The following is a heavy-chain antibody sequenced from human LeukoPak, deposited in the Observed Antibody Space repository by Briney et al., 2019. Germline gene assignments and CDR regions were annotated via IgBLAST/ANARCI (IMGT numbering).Heavy chain of an antibody. CDR1: GFTFSSYD. V-gene: IGHV3-13*01. CDR2: ISTAGDT. CDR3: ARGLPGGLDP. J-gene: IGHJ5*02. Sequence: GGSLRLSCAASGFTFSSYDMHWVRQAIGEGLEWVSSISTAGDTYFSGSVRGRFTISRENAKNSLYLQMNSLRVGDTAVYYCARGLPGGLDPWGQGPLVTVSS. D-gene: IGHD2-15*01.